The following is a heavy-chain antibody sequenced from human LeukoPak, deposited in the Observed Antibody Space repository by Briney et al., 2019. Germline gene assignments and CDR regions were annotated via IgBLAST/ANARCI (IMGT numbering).Heavy chain of an antibody. V-gene: IGHV4-4*07. CDR3: ARHRSDIVVVPAAVDY. Sequence: SETLSLTCTVSGGSISSYYWSWIRQPAGKGLEWIGRIYTSGSTYYNPSLKSRVTISVDTSKNQFSLKLSSVTAADRAVYYCARHRSDIVVVPAAVDYWGQGTLVTVSS. CDR2: IYTSGST. J-gene: IGHJ4*02. CDR1: GGSISSYY. D-gene: IGHD2-2*01.